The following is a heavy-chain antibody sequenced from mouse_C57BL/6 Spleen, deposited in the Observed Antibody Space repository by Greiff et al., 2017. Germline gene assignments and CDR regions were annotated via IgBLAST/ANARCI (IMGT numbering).Heavy chain of an antibody. CDR2: IYPGSGNT. CDR3: ARRGGENSFFDY. J-gene: IGHJ2*01. V-gene: IGHV1-66*01. CDR1: GYSFTSYY. Sequence: QVQLQQSGPELVKPGASVKISCKASGYSFTSYYIHWVKQRPGQGLEWIGWIYPGSGNTKYNEKFKGKATLAADTSSSTAYMQLSSLTSEDSAVYYCARRGGENSFFDYWGQGTTLTGSS.